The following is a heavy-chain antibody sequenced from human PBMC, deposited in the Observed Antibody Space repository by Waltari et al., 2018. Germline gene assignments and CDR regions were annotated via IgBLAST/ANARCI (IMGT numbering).Heavy chain of an antibody. CDR3: ALNWNLDY. CDR2: IAARGGAT. J-gene: IGHJ4*02. Sequence: EVQLLESGGGLVQPGGSLRLSCAASGFTFGNYAMSWVRQAPGKGLEYVSAIAARGGATYYADSVKGRFTISRDNSKNTLFLQMNSLRAEDTAIYYCALNWNLDYWGQGTLATVSS. CDR1: GFTFGNYA. D-gene: IGHD1-1*01. V-gene: IGHV3-23*01.